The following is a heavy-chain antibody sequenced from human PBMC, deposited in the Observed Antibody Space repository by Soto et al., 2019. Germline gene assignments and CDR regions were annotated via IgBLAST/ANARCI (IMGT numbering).Heavy chain of an antibody. CDR1: GFTFSSYG. V-gene: IGHV3-33*01. CDR2: IWYDGSNK. CDR3: ARREGKGYCSGGSCSPYYYYYMDV. D-gene: IGHD2-15*01. J-gene: IGHJ6*03. Sequence: QVQLVESGGGVVQPGRSLRLSCAASGFTFSSYGMHWVRQAPGKGLEWVAVIWYDGSNKYYADSVKGRFTISRDNSKNTLYLQMNSPRAEDTAVYYCARREGKGYCSGGSCSPYYYYYMDVWGKGTTVTVSS.